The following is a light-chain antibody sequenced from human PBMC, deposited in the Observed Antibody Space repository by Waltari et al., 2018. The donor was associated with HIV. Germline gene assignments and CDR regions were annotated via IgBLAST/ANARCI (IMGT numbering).Light chain of an antibody. Sequence: NFMLTQPHSVSESPGKTVTISCTRSSGSIAGNYVQWFQRRPGSSPTTVIYESYFRTSWVPSRFSSSTDTSSNAASRTISRLKTDDEADYCCQSYHSNKNGVFGGGTKLTVL. CDR1: SGSIAGNY. CDR3: QSYHSNKNGV. V-gene: IGLV6-57*01. CDR2: ESY. J-gene: IGLJ3*02.